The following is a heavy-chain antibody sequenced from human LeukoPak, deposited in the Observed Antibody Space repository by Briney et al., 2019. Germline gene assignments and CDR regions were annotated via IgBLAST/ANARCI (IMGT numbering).Heavy chain of an antibody. J-gene: IGHJ4*02. V-gene: IGHV4-34*01. CDR2: INHSGST. CDR3: AREGLFGDNSFIDY. D-gene: IGHD4-23*01. CDR1: GGSFSGYY. Sequence: SETLSLTCAVYGGSFSGYYWSWIRQPPGKGLEWIGEINHSGSTNYNPSLKSRVTISVDTSKNQFSLKLSSVTAADTAVYYCAREGLFGDNSFIDYWGQGTLVTVSS.